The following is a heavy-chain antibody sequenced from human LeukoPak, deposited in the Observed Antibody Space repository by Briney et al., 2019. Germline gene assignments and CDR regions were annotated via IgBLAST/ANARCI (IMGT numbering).Heavy chain of an antibody. Sequence: PGGSLRLSCAASGFTFSSYGMHWVRQAPGKGLEWVAVIWYDGSNKYYADSVKGRFTISRDNSKNTLYLQMNSLRAEDTAVYYCARRMGLYYFDYWGQGTLVTVSS. CDR3: ARRMGLYYFDY. V-gene: IGHV3-33*01. D-gene: IGHD2-8*01. CDR2: IWYDGSNK. J-gene: IGHJ4*02. CDR1: GFTFSSYG.